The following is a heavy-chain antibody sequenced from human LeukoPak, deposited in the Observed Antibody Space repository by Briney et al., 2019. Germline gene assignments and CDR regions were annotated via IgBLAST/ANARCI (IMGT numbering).Heavy chain of an antibody. CDR1: GFTFSSYW. CDR2: IKQDGSEK. J-gene: IGHJ4*02. Sequence: PGGSLRLSCAASGFTFSSYWMSWVRQAPGKGLEWVANIKQDGSEKYYVDSVKGRFTISRDNAKNSLYLQMNSLRAEDTALYYCAREGPDIVVVPAAPLAYWGQGTLVTVSS. D-gene: IGHD2-2*01. V-gene: IGHV3-7*03. CDR3: AREGPDIVVVPAAPLAY.